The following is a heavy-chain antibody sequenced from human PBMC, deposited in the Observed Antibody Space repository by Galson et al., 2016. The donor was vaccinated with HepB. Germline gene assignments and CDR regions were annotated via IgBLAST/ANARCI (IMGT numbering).Heavy chain of an antibody. Sequence: PALVKPTQTLTLTCTFSGFSLSTSGVGVGWIRQPPGKALEWLALSYWDDDKRYSPSLKRRLTVTKETSKNLVVLTKSNMNPVDTATYYCAHSENGDFVGYWGQGTLVIVSS. D-gene: IGHD4-17*01. CDR3: AHSENGDFVGY. V-gene: IGHV2-5*02. J-gene: IGHJ4*02. CDR2: SYWDDDK. CDR1: GFSLSTSGVG.